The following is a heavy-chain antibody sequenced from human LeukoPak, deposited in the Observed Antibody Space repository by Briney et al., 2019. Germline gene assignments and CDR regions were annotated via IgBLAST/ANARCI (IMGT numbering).Heavy chain of an antibody. V-gene: IGHV1-69*04. CDR1: GGTFSSYA. CDR2: IIPIFGIA. D-gene: IGHD3-22*01. CDR3: ARDDSSGYYVGY. Sequence: GASVKVSCKASGGTFSSYAISWVRQAPGQGLEWMGRIIPIFGIANYAQKFQGRVTITADKSTSTAYMELSSLRSEDMAVYYCARDDSSGYYVGYWGQGTLVTVSS. J-gene: IGHJ4*02.